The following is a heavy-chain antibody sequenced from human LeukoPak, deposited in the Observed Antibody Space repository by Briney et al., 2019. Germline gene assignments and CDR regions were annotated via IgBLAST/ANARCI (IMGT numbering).Heavy chain of an antibody. Sequence: PGGSLRLSCAASGFTFSNAWMSWVRQAPGKGLEWVGRIKSKTDGGTTDYAAPVKGRFPISRDDSKNTLYLQMNSLKTEDTAVYYCTTDRGWYYFDYWGQGTLVTVSS. V-gene: IGHV3-15*01. CDR2: IKSKTDGGTT. CDR3: TTDRGWYYFDY. D-gene: IGHD6-19*01. J-gene: IGHJ4*02. CDR1: GFTFSNAW.